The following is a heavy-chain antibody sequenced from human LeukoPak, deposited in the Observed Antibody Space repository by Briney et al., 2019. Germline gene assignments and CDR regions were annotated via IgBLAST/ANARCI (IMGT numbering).Heavy chain of an antibody. Sequence: GGSLRLSCAASGPNFDDYGMSWVRQAPGKGLEWVSGINWDGGSTDYADSVKGRFTISRDNAKNSLYLQMDSLRAEDTALYYCARDQVDGSGSFADYWGQGTLVTVSS. D-gene: IGHD3-10*01. CDR1: GPNFDDYG. CDR3: ARDQVDGSGSFADY. V-gene: IGHV3-20*04. CDR2: INWDGGST. J-gene: IGHJ4*02.